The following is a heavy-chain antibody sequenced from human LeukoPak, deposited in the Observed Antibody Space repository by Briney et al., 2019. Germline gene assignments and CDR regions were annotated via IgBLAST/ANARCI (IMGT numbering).Heavy chain of an antibody. V-gene: IGHV1-2*06. CDR3: ARGFRLSAIEDWFDP. J-gene: IGHJ5*02. CDR2: ITPNSGGT. Sequence: ASVKVSCKASGGTFSSYAISWVRQAPGQGLEWMGRITPNSGGTKYAQKFQGRVTMTRDTSISTAYMELSGLRSDDTAVYYCARGFRLSAIEDWFDPWGQGTLVTVSS. D-gene: IGHD2-2*02. CDR1: GGTFSSYA.